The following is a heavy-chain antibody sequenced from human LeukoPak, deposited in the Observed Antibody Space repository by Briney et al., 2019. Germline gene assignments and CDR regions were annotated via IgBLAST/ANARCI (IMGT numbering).Heavy chain of an antibody. CDR1: GGSVSGGDYY. CDR3: ARAVGSRYYDSSGYLDY. CDR2: IYYSGST. J-gene: IGHJ4*02. Sequence: PSETLSLTCTVSGGSVSGGDYYWSWIRQPPGKGLEWIGYIYYSGSTYYNPSLKSRVTISVDTSKNQFSLKLSSVTAADTAVYYCARAVGSRYYDSSGYLDYWGQGTLVTVSS. V-gene: IGHV4-30-4*01. D-gene: IGHD3-22*01.